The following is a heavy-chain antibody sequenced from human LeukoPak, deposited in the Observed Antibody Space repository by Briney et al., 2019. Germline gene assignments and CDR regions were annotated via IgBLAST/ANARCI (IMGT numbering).Heavy chain of an antibody. CDR2: INHSGST. V-gene: IGHV4-34*01. Sequence: SETLSLTCAVHGGSFSGYYWSWIRQPPGKGLEWLGEINHSGSTNYNPSLKSRVTISVDTSKNQFSLKLSSVTAADTAVYYCARTLDYDFWSGYDWGQGTLVTVSS. CDR1: GGSFSGYY. D-gene: IGHD3-3*01. CDR3: ARTLDYDFWSGYD. J-gene: IGHJ4*02.